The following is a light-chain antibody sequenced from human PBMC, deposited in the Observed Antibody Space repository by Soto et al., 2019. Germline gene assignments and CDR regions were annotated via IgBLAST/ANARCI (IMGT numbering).Light chain of an antibody. CDR1: QRISSW. CDR3: QQHKDYPLT. CDR2: DAS. V-gene: IGKV1-5*01. J-gene: IGKJ5*01. Sequence: DIQITQAPSTLSASVGDRVTMTCRASQRISSWLAWYQQQPGKAPHRLLYDASSLESGVPSRFSGSGSGTAFTLTISSLQSEDFASYYCQQHKDYPLTFGRGTRLEIK.